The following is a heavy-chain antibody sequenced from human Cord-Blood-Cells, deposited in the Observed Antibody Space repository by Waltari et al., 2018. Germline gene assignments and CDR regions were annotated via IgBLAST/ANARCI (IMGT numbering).Heavy chain of an antibody. CDR2: INHSGST. D-gene: IGHD1-26*01. CDR1: GGSFSGYY. V-gene: IGHV4-34*01. Sequence: QVQLQQWGAGMLKPSETLSLTCAVYGGSFSGYYWGWIRQPPGKGLEWIGEINHSGSTNYNPSLKSRVTISVDTSKNQFSLKLSSVTAADTAVYYCARPATVGATDYWGQGTLVTVSS. J-gene: IGHJ4*02. CDR3: ARPATVGATDY.